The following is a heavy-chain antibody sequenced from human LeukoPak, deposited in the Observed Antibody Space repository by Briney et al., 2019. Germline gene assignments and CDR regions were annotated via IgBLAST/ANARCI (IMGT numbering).Heavy chain of an antibody. D-gene: IGHD3-10*01. CDR1: GGSISSYY. Sequence: SETLSLTCTVSGGSISSYYWSWIRQPPGKGLEWIGYIYYSGSTNYNPSLKSRVTISVDASKNQFSLELSSVTAADTAVYYCARYFYGSAGGWFDPWGQGTLVTVSS. CDR2: IYYSGST. J-gene: IGHJ5*02. CDR3: ARYFYGSAGGWFDP. V-gene: IGHV4-59*08.